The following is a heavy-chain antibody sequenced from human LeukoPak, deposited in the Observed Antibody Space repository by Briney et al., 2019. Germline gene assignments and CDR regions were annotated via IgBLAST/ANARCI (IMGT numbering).Heavy chain of an antibody. V-gene: IGHV4-39*01. Sequence: SETLSLTCTVSGGSISSSTYYWGWIRQPPGKGLEWIGSIYYSGSTYYNPSLKSRVTISVDTSKNQFSLKLSSVTAVDTAVYHCARLGTATRGNDYWGQGTLVTVSS. CDR2: IYYSGST. J-gene: IGHJ4*02. CDR3: ARLGTATRGNDY. D-gene: IGHD4-11*01. CDR1: GGSISSSTYY.